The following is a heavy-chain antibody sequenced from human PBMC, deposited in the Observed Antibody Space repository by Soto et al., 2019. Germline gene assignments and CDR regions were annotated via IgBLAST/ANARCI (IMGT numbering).Heavy chain of an antibody. Sequence: SETLSLTSTVSGGSISSGGYYWSWIRQHPGKGLEWIGYIYYSGSTYYNPSLKSRVTISVDTSKNQFSLKLSSVTAADTAVYYCARDPAYGGNRNWFDPWGQGTLVTVSS. V-gene: IGHV4-31*03. D-gene: IGHD4-17*01. J-gene: IGHJ5*02. CDR2: IYYSGST. CDR1: GGSISSGGYY. CDR3: ARDPAYGGNRNWFDP.